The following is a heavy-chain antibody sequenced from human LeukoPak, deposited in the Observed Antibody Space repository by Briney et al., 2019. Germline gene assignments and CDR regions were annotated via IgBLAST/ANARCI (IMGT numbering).Heavy chain of an antibody. CDR2: ISGSGGST. CDR1: GFTFSSYA. J-gene: IGHJ4*02. V-gene: IGHV3-23*01. Sequence: PGGSLRLSCAASGFTFSSYAMSWVRQAPGKGLGWGSAISGSGGSTYYADSVKGRFTISRDNSKNTLYLQMNSLRAEDTAVYYCAKKVDTAMAYPFDYWGQGTLVTVSS. D-gene: IGHD5-18*01. CDR3: AKKVDTAMAYPFDY.